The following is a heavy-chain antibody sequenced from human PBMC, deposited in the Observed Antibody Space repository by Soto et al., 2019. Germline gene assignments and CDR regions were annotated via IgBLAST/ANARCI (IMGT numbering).Heavy chain of an antibody. Sequence: QVQLVQSGAEVKKPGSSVKVSCKASGGTFSSYAISWVRQAPGQGLEWMGGIIPIFGTANYAQKFRGGVTIPGDESTRTAYREVSSLRSEDTAVYYCEVLTGANTTDFDYWGEGTLVTVSS. V-gene: IGHV1-69*12. J-gene: IGHJ4*02. D-gene: IGHD3-9*01. CDR1: GGTFSSYA. CDR2: IIPIFGTA. CDR3: EVLTGANTTDFDY.